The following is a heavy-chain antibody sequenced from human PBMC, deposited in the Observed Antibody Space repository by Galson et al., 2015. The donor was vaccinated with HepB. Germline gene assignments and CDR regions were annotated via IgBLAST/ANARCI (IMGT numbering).Heavy chain of an antibody. J-gene: IGHJ6*02. CDR1: RFTFRKYG. D-gene: IGHD2-21*02. Sequence: SLRLSCAASRFTFRKYGMHWVRQAPGKGLEYVSGISRNGGSTYSADSVKGRFTISRDNSKHTLSLQMTSLRDEDTAVYYCVKEGSSDCSTFYFGLDVWGQATTVIVS. V-gene: IGHV3-64D*06. CDR2: ISRNGGST. CDR3: VKEGSSDCSTFYFGLDV.